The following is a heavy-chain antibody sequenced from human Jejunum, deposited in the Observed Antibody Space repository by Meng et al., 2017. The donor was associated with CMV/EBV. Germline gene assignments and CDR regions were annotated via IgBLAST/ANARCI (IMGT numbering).Heavy chain of an antibody. CDR1: GYTFSDNY. V-gene: IGHV1-2*02. CDR2: INPNNGGT. CDR3: ARGLYDSSGYFPFGHFDY. D-gene: IGHD3-22*01. Sequence: QGQRAHAGAAGKGPGASAKVSGTATGYTFSDNYIHWVRQAPGQGLEWMGWINPNNGGTNYAQSFQGRVTMTRDTSISTAYMELSRLRYDDTAMFYCARGLYDSSGYFPFGHFDYWGQGILVTVSS. J-gene: IGHJ4*02.